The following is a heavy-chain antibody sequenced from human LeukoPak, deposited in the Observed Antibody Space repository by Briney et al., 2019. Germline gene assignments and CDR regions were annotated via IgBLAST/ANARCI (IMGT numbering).Heavy chain of an antibody. CDR3: AKEYLWLPGSPYDY. V-gene: IGHV3-30*18. CDR2: ISYDGSNK. D-gene: IGHD5-18*01. Sequence: GGSLRLSCAASGFTFSSYGMHWVRQAPGKGLEWVAVISYDGSNKYYADSVKGRFTISRDNSKNTLYLQMNSLRAEDTAVYYCAKEYLWLPGSPYDYWGQGTLVTVSS. CDR1: GFTFSSYG. J-gene: IGHJ4*02.